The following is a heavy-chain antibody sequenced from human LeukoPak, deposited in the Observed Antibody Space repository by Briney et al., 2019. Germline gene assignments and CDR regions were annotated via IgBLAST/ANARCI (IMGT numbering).Heavy chain of an antibody. CDR1: GVSVSSGSFY. CDR3: ARGGTQLPFPV. J-gene: IGHJ4*02. CDR2: IYYSGSA. Sequence: SETLSLTCTVSGVSVSSGSFYWSWIRQPPGKGLEWIGYIYYSGSANYNPSLKSRVTMSVDTSKNHFSLNLTSVTAADTAVYYCARGGTQLPFPVWGQGTLVTVSS. V-gene: IGHV4-61*03. D-gene: IGHD1-26*01.